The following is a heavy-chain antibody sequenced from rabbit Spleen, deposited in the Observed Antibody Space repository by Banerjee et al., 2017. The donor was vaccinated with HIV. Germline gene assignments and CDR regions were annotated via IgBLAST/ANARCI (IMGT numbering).Heavy chain of an antibody. Sequence: QEQLEESGGDLVKPEGSLTLTCTASGFSFSSSYWICWVRQAPGKGLEWIACIYVGSVGNTYYASGAKGRFTISKTSSTTVTLQMTSLTAADTATYFCARDAGTYDYIDVVFSLWGQGTLVTVS. D-gene: IGHD4-2*01. CDR2: IYVGSVGNT. J-gene: IGHJ4*01. CDR3: ARDAGTYDYIDVVFSL. V-gene: IGHV1S45*01. CDR1: GFSFSSSYW.